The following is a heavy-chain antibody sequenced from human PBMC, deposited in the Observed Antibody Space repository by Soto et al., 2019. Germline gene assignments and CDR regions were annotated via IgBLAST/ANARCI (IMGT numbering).Heavy chain of an antibody. Sequence: SSETLSLTCTVSGSSINSSGYYWGWIRQPPGKGLEWIGSMFYGVSTYYNPSLKSRVTVSVDTSKNQFSLNLRSVTAADTAVYYCARLPSRHLVDYWGQGTLVTVSS. CDR2: MFYGVST. CDR3: ARLPSRHLVDY. J-gene: IGHJ4*02. D-gene: IGHD3-3*02. CDR1: GSSINSSGYY. V-gene: IGHV4-39*01.